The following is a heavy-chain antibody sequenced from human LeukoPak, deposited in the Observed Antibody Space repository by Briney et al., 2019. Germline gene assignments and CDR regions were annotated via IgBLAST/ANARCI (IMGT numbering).Heavy chain of an antibody. CDR2: IYSGGST. J-gene: IGHJ4*02. CDR3: ARDEAYGDYEANY. Sequence: PGGSLRLSCAASGFTFSSYAMSWVRQAPGKGLEWVSVIYSGGSTYYADSVKGRFTISRDNSKNTLYLLMNSLRAEDTAVYYCARDEAYGDYEANYWGQGTLVTVSS. D-gene: IGHD4-17*01. CDR1: GFTFSSYA. V-gene: IGHV3-66*01.